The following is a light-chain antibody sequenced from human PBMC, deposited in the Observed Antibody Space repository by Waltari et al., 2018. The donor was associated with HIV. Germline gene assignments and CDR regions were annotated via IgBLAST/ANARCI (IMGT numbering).Light chain of an antibody. Sequence: DIQMIQSPSSLSASVGDRVTITCQASQDISNYLNWYQQKPGKAPKLLIYDASNLETRVASRFSGSGSGTDFTFASSSLQPEDIATYYCQQYDNTLAYTFGQGTKLEIK. CDR2: DAS. CDR1: QDISNY. CDR3: QQYDNTLAYT. V-gene: IGKV1-33*01. J-gene: IGKJ2*01.